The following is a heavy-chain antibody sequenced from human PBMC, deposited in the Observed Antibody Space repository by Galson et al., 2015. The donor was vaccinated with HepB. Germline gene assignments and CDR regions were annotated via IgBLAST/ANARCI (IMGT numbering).Heavy chain of an antibody. CDR2: ITTESSYI. CDR3: TRDRPRQWELPNHDAFDI. CDR1: GFAFSTYI. D-gene: IGHD1-26*01. V-gene: IGHV3-21*01. Sequence: SLRLSCAASGFAFSTYIMNWVRQAPGKGLEWVSSITTESSYIYQADSLKGRFTISRDNAKNSLYLHMNSLRAEDTAMYYCTRDRPRQWELPNHDAFDIWGQGTMVTVSS. J-gene: IGHJ3*02.